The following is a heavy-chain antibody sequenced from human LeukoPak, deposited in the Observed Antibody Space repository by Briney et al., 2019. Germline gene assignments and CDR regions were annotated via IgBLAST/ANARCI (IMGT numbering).Heavy chain of an antibody. Sequence: PSETLSLTCAVYGGSFSGYYWSWIRQPPGKGLEWIGEINHSGSTNYNPSLKSRVTISVDTSKNQFSLKLSSVTAADTAVYYCARGGQLWLRGLDYWGQGTLVTVSS. V-gene: IGHV4-34*01. CDR2: INHSGST. CDR1: GGSFSGYY. D-gene: IGHD5-18*01. J-gene: IGHJ4*02. CDR3: ARGGQLWLRGLDY.